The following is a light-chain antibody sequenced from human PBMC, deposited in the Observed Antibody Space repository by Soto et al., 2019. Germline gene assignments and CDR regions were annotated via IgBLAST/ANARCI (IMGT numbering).Light chain of an antibody. J-gene: IGKJ3*01. CDR2: SVS. Sequence: IEMTQYPSTVSASVGARVTITCRASQRVYNWLAWYQQKPGKAPNLLISSVSTLESGVPSRFSGSGSGTEFTLAISSLQPEDLGTYYCQQYNSYLSFGPGTKVEI. CDR3: QQYNSYLS. CDR1: QRVYNW. V-gene: IGKV1-5*01.